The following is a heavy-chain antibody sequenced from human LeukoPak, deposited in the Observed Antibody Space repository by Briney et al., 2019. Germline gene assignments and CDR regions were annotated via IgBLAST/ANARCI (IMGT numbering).Heavy chain of an antibody. CDR3: AERRRDYYNDPLGLDY. J-gene: IGHJ4*02. D-gene: IGHD3-22*01. CDR1: GFPFSSSA. Sequence: GGSLRLSCAASGFPFSSSAMHWVRQAPGKGLEWVAVISYDGSNKYYADSVKGRFTISSDNSKNTLYLQMNSLRAEDTAVYYCAERRRDYYNDPLGLDYWGQGTLVTVSS. V-gene: IGHV3-30*18. CDR2: ISYDGSNK.